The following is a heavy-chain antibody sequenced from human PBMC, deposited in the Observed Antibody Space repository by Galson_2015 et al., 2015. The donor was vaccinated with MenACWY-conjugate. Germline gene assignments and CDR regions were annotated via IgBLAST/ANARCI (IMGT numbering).Heavy chain of an antibody. CDR3: ARHPPGGRGMDV. Sequence: QSGAEVKKPGESLKLSCKTSGYSFPTYWLAWVRQMPGTGLEWMGLISPGDSNTRYSPSFQGQVTISADKSISTAYLQWSSLKASDTAMYYCARHPPGGRGMDVWGQGTTVTVSS. CDR1: GYSFPTYW. CDR2: ISPGDSNT. D-gene: IGHD1-26*01. J-gene: IGHJ6*02. V-gene: IGHV5-51*01.